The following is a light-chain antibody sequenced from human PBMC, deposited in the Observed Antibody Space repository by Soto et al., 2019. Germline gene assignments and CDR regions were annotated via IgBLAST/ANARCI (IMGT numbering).Light chain of an antibody. Sequence: EIVLTQSPATLSLSPGERATFSCRASQSVSSFLAWYQQKPGQAPRLLISDASNRATGIPARFSGSGSGTDFTLTISSLEPEDFAVYYCQQRGNWPQTFGQGTKVEIK. CDR3: QQRGNWPQT. J-gene: IGKJ1*01. V-gene: IGKV3-11*01. CDR1: QSVSSF. CDR2: DAS.